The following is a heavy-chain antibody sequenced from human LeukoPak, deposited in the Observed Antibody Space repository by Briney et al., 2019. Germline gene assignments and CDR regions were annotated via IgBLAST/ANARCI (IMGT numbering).Heavy chain of an antibody. J-gene: IGHJ4*02. CDR3: ARLRLSSSGLYQSFYY. CDR2: IYPGDSDT. CDR1: GYSFSNYW. Sequence: GESLKISCKGSGYSFSNYWVAWVRQMTGKGLEWMGIIYPGDSDTRYSPSFEGQVTMSADKSISTAYLQWSSLKASDTAIYYCARLRLSSSGLYQSFYYGGQGILVTVSP. V-gene: IGHV5-51*01. D-gene: IGHD6-19*01.